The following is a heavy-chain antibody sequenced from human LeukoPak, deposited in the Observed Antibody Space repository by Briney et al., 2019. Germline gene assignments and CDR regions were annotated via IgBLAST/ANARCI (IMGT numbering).Heavy chain of an antibody. D-gene: IGHD3-10*01. CDR1: GYTFTSYG. Sequence: ASVKVSCKASGYTFTSYGISWVRHAPGQGLEWMGWISAYNGNTNYAQKLQGRVTMTTDTSTSTAYMELRSLRSDDTAVYYCARVHYYGSGTQEVPHMDVWGKGTTVTISS. CDR2: ISAYNGNT. J-gene: IGHJ6*03. CDR3: ARVHYYGSGTQEVPHMDV. V-gene: IGHV1-18*01.